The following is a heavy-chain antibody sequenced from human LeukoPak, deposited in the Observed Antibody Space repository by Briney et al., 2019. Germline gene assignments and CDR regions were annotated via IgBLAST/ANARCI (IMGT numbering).Heavy chain of an antibody. CDR3: ARAGSTNSWFDP. V-gene: IGHV3-21*01. CDR2: ISSWSSFI. Sequence: GGSLRLSCAASGFAFDTYSVTWVRQAPGKGLKWVSSISSWSSFIYSADSVTGRFTISRDNAKNSLYLQMNSLRAEDTAVYYCARAGSTNSWFDPWGQGTLVIVSS. CDR1: GFAFDTYS. D-gene: IGHD2-2*01. J-gene: IGHJ5*02.